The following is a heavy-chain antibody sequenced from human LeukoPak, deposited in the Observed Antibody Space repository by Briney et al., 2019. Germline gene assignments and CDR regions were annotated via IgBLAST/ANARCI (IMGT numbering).Heavy chain of an antibody. CDR1: GFTFSDYY. Sequence: GESLRLSCAASGFTFSDYYMSWIRQAPGKGLEWVSYISSSGSTIYYADSVKGRFTISRDNAKNSLYLQMDSLRAEDTAVYYCARVRRWLPRFDYWGQGTLVTVSS. V-gene: IGHV3-11*04. CDR2: ISSSGSTI. D-gene: IGHD5-24*01. CDR3: ARVRRWLPRFDY. J-gene: IGHJ4*02.